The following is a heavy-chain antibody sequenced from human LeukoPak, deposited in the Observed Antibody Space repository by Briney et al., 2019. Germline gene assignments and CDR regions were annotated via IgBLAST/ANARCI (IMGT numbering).Heavy chain of an antibody. CDR3: AKGGSYGPLDY. CDR2: ISDSGGST. Sequence: PGGSLRLSCVASGFTFRSSAMTWVRQAPGKGLEWVSAISDSGGSTIYTDSVKDRFTISRDNAKNTLYLQMNSLRAEDTAVYYCAKGGSYGPLDYWGQGTLVTVSS. V-gene: IGHV3-23*01. CDR1: GFTFRSSA. J-gene: IGHJ4*02. D-gene: IGHD1-26*01.